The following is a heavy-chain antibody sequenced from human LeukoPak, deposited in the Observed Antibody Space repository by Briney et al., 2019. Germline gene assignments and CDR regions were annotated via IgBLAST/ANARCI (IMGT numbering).Heavy chain of an antibody. D-gene: IGHD5-12*01. Sequence: GGSLRLSCAASGFTFSSYGMSWVRQAPGKGLEWVSAISGSGGSTYYADSVKGRFTISRDNSKNTLYLQMNSLRAEDTAVYYCARGIFGDSGYDLGAETIYYYYYMDVWGKGTTVTVSS. CDR3: ARGIFGDSGYDLGAETIYYYYYMDV. CDR1: GFTFSSYG. CDR2: ISGSGGST. J-gene: IGHJ6*03. V-gene: IGHV3-23*01.